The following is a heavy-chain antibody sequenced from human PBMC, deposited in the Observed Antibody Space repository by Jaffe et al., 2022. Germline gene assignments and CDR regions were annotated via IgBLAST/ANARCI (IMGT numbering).Heavy chain of an antibody. Sequence: QVQLVESGGGVVQPGGSLRLSCEASGFSFSDYGMHWVRQAPGKGLEWVAFIRYDGSNKYYADSVKGRFTVSRDNSKNTLYLQMSSLRAEDTTIYYCAKDQSITVFGVFDSWGQGTLVTVSS. J-gene: IGHJ4*02. V-gene: IGHV3-30*02. CDR3: AKDQSITVFGVFDS. CDR2: IRYDGSNK. D-gene: IGHD3-3*01. CDR1: GFSFSDYG.